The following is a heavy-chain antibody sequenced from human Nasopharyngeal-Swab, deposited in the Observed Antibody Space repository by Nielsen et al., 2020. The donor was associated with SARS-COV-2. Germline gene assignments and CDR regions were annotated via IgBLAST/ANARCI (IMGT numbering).Heavy chain of an antibody. D-gene: IGHD6-13*01. J-gene: IGHJ5*02. CDR2: INHSGST. V-gene: IGHV4-34*01. CDR1: GGSFSGYY. Sequence: SETLSLTCAVYGGSFSGYYWSWIRQPPGKGLEWIAEINHSGSTNYNPSLKNRVTISVDTSKNQFSLKLSSVTAADTAVYYCARDRSQLVNWFDPWGQGTLVTVSS. CDR3: ARDRSQLVNWFDP.